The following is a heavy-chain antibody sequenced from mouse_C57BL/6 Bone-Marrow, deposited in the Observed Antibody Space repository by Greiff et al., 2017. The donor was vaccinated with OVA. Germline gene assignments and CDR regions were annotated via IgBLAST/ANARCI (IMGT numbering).Heavy chain of an antibody. J-gene: IGHJ1*03. V-gene: IGHV5-4*01. CDR1: GFTFSSYA. Sequence: DVHLVESGGGLVKPGGSLKLSCAASGFTFSSYAMSWVRQTPEKRLEWVATISDGGSYTYYPDNVKGRFTISRDNAKNNLYLQMSHLKSEDTAMYYCARGGYDGYASYWYFDVWGTGTTVTVSS. CDR2: ISDGGSYT. CDR3: ARGGYDGYASYWYFDV. D-gene: IGHD2-3*01.